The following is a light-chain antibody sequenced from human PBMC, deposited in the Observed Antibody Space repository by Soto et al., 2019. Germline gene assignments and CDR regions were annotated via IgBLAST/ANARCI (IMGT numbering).Light chain of an antibody. J-gene: IGKJ1*01. Sequence: DIQMTQSPSSLSASVGDRVTITCQASQDISNYLNWYQQKPGKAPKLLIYDASSLESGVPSRFRGSGSGTEFTLTITSLPPDDFEPYYCQQYNSSPWTFGQGTKVDIK. V-gene: IGKV1-5*01. CDR2: DAS. CDR1: QDISNY. CDR3: QQYNSSPWT.